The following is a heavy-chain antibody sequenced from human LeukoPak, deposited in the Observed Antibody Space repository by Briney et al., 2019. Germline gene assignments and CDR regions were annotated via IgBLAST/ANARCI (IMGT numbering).Heavy chain of an antibody. CDR1: GYNFPTSW. CDR2: IYPADSDT. CDR3: ARLNTTVTNHDY. Sequence: GESLKISCKGSGYNFPTSWIGWVRQMPGKGLEWMGIIYPADSDTRYSPSFQGQVTISADKSISTAFLQWRSLKASDTALNYCARLNTTVTNHDYWGQGTLVTVSS. J-gene: IGHJ4*02. D-gene: IGHD4-11*01. V-gene: IGHV5-51*01.